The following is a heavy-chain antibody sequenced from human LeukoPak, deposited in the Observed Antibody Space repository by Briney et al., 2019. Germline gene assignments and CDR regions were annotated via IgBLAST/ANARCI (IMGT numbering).Heavy chain of an antibody. D-gene: IGHD2-15*01. J-gene: IGHJ3*02. CDR3: AKDCSGGSCYHAFDI. CDR1: GFTFSSYA. CDR2: ISGSGGST. Sequence: GGSLRLSCAASGFTFSSYAMSWVRQAPGKGLEWVSAISGSGGSTYYADSVKGRFTISGDNSKNTLYLQMNSLRAEDTAVYYCAKDCSGGSCYHAFDIWGQGTMVTVSS. V-gene: IGHV3-23*01.